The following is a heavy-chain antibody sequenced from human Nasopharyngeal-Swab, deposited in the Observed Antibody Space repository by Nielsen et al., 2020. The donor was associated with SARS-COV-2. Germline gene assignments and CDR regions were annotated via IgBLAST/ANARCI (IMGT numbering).Heavy chain of an antibody. J-gene: IGHJ4*02. CDR3: ARDDDYGDYGLWY. CDR1: GGSISSYY. Sequence: SETLSLTCTVSGGSISSYYWSWIRQPPGKGLEWIGYIYYSGSTNYNPTLKSRVTISVDTSKNQFSLKLSSVTAADTAVYYCARDDDYGDYGLWYWGQGTLVTVSS. CDR2: IYYSGST. V-gene: IGHV4-59*13. D-gene: IGHD4-17*01.